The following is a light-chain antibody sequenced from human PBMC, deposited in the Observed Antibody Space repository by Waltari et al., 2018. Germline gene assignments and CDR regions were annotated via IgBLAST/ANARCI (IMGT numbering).Light chain of an antibody. CDR2: LGS. V-gene: IGKV2-28*01. CDR3: MEGLQSPPT. J-gene: IGKJ5*01. Sequence: EIVMTQSPLSLPVPPGDTAPISCRPPHSLGHNSGYNYFGWYLQNPGQSPQLLIYLGSHRASWVPDRFSGSGAGTDFTLTISRVEAEDVGVYYCMEGLQSPPTFGQGTRLEIK. CDR1: HSLGHNSGYNY.